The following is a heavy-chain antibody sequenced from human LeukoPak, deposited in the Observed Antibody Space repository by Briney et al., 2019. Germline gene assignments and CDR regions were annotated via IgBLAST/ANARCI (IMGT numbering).Heavy chain of an antibody. CDR3: AKDGSWSCTD. CDR2: IAHHGNNK. J-gene: IGHJ4*02. CDR1: GFTFSSSA. Sequence: GGSLDSPGGASGFTFSSSAWHGVRQGPGKGLEWVAYIAHHGNNKYYADSVKGRFTISRDNSKGSLYLQMNSLRADDTAVYYCAKDGSWSCTDWGQGTLVRVSS. V-gene: IGHV3-30*02. D-gene: IGHD2-8*02.